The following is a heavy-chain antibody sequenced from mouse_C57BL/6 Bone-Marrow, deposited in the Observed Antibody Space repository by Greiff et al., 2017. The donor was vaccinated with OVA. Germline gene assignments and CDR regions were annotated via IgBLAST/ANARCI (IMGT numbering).Heavy chain of an antibody. CDR1: GFTFSSYA. V-gene: IGHV5-9-1*02. Sequence: EVKLVESGEGLVKPGGSLKLSCAASGFTFSSYAMSWVRQTPEKRLEWVAYISSGGDYIYYADTVKGRFTISRDNARNTLYLQMSSLKSEDTAMYYCTRDETHYGSSYFDYWGQGTTLTVSS. J-gene: IGHJ2*01. CDR2: ISSGGDYI. D-gene: IGHD1-1*01. CDR3: TRDETHYGSSYFDY.